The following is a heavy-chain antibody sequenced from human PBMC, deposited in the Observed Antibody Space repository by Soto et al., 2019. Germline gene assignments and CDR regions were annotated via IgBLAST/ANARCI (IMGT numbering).Heavy chain of an antibody. D-gene: IGHD6-13*01. CDR2: IYPGDSDT. J-gene: IGHJ5*02. CDR3: ARLINLFIADGGWFDP. Sequence: GESLKISCKGSGYSFTSYWIGWVRQMPGKGLEWMGIIYPGDSDTRYSPSFQGQVTISADKSISTAYLQWSSLKASDTAMYYCARLINLFIADGGWFDPWGQGTLVTVSS. CDR1: GYSFTSYW. V-gene: IGHV5-51*01.